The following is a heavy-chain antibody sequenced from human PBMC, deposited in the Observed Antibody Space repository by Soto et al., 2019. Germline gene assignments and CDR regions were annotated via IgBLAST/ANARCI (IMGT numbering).Heavy chain of an antibody. D-gene: IGHD3-3*01. CDR3: VRLSTYYDFWSGPYYYYGMDV. J-gene: IGHJ6*02. CDR2: IIPIFGTA. CDR1: GGTFSSYA. V-gene: IGHV1-69*13. Sequence: GASVKVSCKASGGTFSSYAISWVRQAPGQGLEWMEGIIPIFGTANYAQKYQGRVTITADESTSTAYMELSSLRSDDTAVYYCVRLSTYYDFWSGPYYYYGMDVWGQGTTVTVSS.